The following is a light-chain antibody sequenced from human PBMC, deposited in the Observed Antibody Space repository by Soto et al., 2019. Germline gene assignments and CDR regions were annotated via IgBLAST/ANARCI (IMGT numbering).Light chain of an antibody. V-gene: IGKV3-15*01. CDR3: QQYGNSPIT. J-gene: IGKJ5*01. CDR1: QSVTNN. Sequence: EIVMTQSPDTLSVSPGERATLSWRASQSVTNNLAWYQQKPGQAPRLLIYGASTRTIAIPARFSGSGSGTDFTLTISRLEPEDFAVYYCQQYGNSPITFGQGTRLEI. CDR2: GAS.